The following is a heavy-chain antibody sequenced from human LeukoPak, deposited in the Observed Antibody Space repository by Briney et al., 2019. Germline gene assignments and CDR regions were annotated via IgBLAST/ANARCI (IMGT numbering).Heavy chain of an antibody. J-gene: IGHJ3*02. CDR2: IYYCGST. CDR1: GVSMSSGAFY. V-gene: IGHV4-30-4*08. D-gene: IGHD4-17*01. CDR3: ARAFPFDDYGDPDAFDI. Sequence: SETLSLTCTVSGVSMSSGAFYWSWIRQHPGKGLEWIGNIYYCGSTYYNPSLKSRVTISVDRSKNQFSLKLTSVTAADTAVYYCARAFPFDDYGDPDAFDIWGQGTMVTVSS.